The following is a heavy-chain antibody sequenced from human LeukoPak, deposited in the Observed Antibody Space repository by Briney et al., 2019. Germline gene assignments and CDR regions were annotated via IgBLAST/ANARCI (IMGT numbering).Heavy chain of an antibody. V-gene: IGHV4-34*01. D-gene: IGHD6-6*01. CDR3: AISRKQLVFDY. J-gene: IGHJ4*02. Sequence: PSETLSLTCAVYGGSFSGYYWSWIRQPPGKGLEWIGEINHSGSTNYNPSLKSRVTISLYTSESQFSLKLSSLTAADTAVYYCAISRKQLVFDYWGQGTLVTVSS. CDR1: GGSFSGYY. CDR2: INHSGST.